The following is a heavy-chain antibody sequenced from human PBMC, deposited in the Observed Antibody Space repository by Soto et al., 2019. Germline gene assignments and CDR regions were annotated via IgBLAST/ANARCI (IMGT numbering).Heavy chain of an antibody. Sequence: ASVKVSCKASGYSFTSYAIHWVRQAPGQRLEWMGWINAGSGSTKYSENFQGRVTITRDTSATTAYMELSSLRSEDTAVYYCARTYYYRSESYYSADYCGQGAMITVSS. CDR3: ARTYYYRSESYYSADY. V-gene: IGHV1-3*01. D-gene: IGHD3-10*01. J-gene: IGHJ4*02. CDR1: GYSFTSYA. CDR2: INAGSGST.